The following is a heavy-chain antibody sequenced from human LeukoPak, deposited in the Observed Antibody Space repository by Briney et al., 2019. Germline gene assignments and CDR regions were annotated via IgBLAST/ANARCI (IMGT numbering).Heavy chain of an antibody. Sequence: GASVKFSCKASGYTFNGYYMLCVRQAPGHGLEWIGWINPNSGCTNYAQKFQGRVTMTRDTSISTAYMELSRLRSDDTAVYYCARGGYCSSTSCYGAYYYYYYMDVWGKGTTVTVSS. CDR3: ARGGYCSSTSCYGAYYYYYYMDV. D-gene: IGHD2-2*01. J-gene: IGHJ6*03. V-gene: IGHV1-2*02. CDR2: INPNSGCT. CDR1: GYTFNGYY.